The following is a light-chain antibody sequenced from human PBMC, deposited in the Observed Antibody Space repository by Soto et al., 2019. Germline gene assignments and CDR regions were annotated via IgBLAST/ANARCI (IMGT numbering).Light chain of an antibody. CDR2: DVS. CDR1: SSDVGGSNY. Sequence: QSALTQPASVSGSPGQSITISCTGTSSDVGGSNYVSWYQQLPGKAPKLMIYDVSDRPSGVSNRFSGSKSGTSASLAISGLRSEDEADYYCAAWDDSLSGPVFGGGTKLTVL. V-gene: IGLV2-14*01. J-gene: IGLJ3*02. CDR3: AAWDDSLSGPV.